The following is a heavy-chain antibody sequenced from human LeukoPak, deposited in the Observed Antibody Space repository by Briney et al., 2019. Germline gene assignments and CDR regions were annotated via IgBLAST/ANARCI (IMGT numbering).Heavy chain of an antibody. CDR3: AGEYSSSSTYYYYGMDV. CDR2: ISGSGGST. V-gene: IGHV3-23*01. CDR1: GFTFSSYA. Sequence: PGGSLRLSCAASGFTFSSYAMSWVRQAPGKGLEWVSAISGSGGSTYYADSVKGRFTISRDNSKNTLYLQMNSLRAEDTAVYYCAGEYSSSSTYYYYGMDVWGQGTTVTVSS. D-gene: IGHD6-6*01. J-gene: IGHJ6*02.